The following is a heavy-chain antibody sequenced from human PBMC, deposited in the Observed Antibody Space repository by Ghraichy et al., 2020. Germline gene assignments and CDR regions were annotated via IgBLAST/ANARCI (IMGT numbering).Heavy chain of an antibody. D-gene: IGHD2-8*02. CDR3: AKVGQWCRPSLPYFDH. CDR2: ISAGGDNT. V-gene: IGHV3-23*01. Sequence: GGSLRLSCAASGFTFSSYGMSWVRQAPGKGLEWVSNISAGGDNTYYADSVKGRFTISRDNAKNSLYLQMNSLRAEDTALYYCAKVGQWCRPSLPYFDHWGHGTLVTVSS. CDR1: GFTFSSYG. J-gene: IGHJ4*01.